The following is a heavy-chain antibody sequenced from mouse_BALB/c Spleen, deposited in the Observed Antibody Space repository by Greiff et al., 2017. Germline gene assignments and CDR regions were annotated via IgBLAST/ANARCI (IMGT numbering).Heavy chain of an antibody. V-gene: IGHV1-80*01. J-gene: IGHJ1*01. Sequence: QVQLKQSGAELVRPGSSVKISCKASGYAFSSYWMNWVKQRPGQGLEWIGQIYPGDGDTNYNGKFKGKATLTADKSSSTAYMQLSSLTSEDSAVYFCARGVRRDWYIDVWGAGTTVTVSS. CDR1: GYAFSSYW. CDR2: IYPGDGDT. CDR3: ARGVRRDWYIDV. D-gene: IGHD2-14*01.